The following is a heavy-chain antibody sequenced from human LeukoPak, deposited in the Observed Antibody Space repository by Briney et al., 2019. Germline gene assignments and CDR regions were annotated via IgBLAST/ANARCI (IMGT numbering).Heavy chain of an antibody. CDR3: ARLRYCSSASCP. Sequence: SETLSLTCAVYGGSFSTYYWSWIRQPPGKGLEWIGEINHSGSTNYNPSLKRRVSISLDTSKNQFSLKLRSVTAADTAVYYCARLRYCSSASCPWGKGTTVTVSS. D-gene: IGHD2-2*01. CDR2: INHSGST. J-gene: IGHJ6*04. CDR1: GGSFSTYY. V-gene: IGHV4-34*01.